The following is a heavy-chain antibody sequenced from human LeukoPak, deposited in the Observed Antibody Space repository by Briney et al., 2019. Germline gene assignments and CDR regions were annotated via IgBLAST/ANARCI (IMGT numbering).Heavy chain of an antibody. CDR1: GFTFSDYY. CDR2: IKQDGSEK. J-gene: IGHJ1*01. V-gene: IGHV3-7*01. D-gene: IGHD2/OR15-2a*01. CDR3: ARVPPSGFLYFQH. Sequence: GGSLRLSCAASGFTFSDYYMSWIRQAPGKGLEWVANIKQDGSEKYYVDSVKGRFTISRDNAKNSLYLQMNSLRAEDTAVYYCARVPPSGFLYFQHWGQGTLVTVSS.